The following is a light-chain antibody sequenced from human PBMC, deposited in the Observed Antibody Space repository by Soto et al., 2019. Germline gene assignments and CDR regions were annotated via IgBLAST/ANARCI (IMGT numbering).Light chain of an antibody. Sequence: QSALTQPPSASGSPGQSVTISCTGSGSDIGGYNFVSWYQQHPGKAPKLMIYGVTERPSGVPDRFSGSKSGNTASLTVSGLRAEDEADYYCYSYAGRNIWVFGGGTKLTVL. CDR2: GVT. CDR1: GSDIGGYNF. V-gene: IGLV2-8*01. CDR3: YSYAGRNIWV. J-gene: IGLJ3*02.